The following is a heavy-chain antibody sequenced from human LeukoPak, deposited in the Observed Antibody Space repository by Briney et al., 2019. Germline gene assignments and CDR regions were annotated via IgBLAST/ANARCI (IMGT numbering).Heavy chain of an antibody. Sequence: SETLSLTCTVSGGFISSSSYYWGWIRQPPGKGLEWIGSIYYSGSTYYNPSLKSRVTISVDTSKNQFSLKLSSVTAADTAVYYCARNDFWSGYWFDPWGQGTLVTVSS. D-gene: IGHD3-3*01. CDR2: IYYSGST. CDR1: GGFISSSSYY. CDR3: ARNDFWSGYWFDP. V-gene: IGHV4-39*07. J-gene: IGHJ5*02.